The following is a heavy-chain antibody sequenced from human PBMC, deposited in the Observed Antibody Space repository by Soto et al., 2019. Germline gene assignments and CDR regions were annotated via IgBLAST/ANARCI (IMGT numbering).Heavy chain of an antibody. J-gene: IGHJ6*02. CDR2: INHSGST. V-gene: IGHV4-34*01. CDR3: ARGSPRYFDWSPDYYYYGMDV. D-gene: IGHD3-9*01. Sequence: PXETLSLACAVYGWSFSGYYWSWIRQPPGKGLDWIGEINHSGSTNYNPSLKSRVTISVDTSKNQFSLKLSSVTAADTAVYYCARGSPRYFDWSPDYYYYGMDVWGQGTTVTVSS. CDR1: GWSFSGYY.